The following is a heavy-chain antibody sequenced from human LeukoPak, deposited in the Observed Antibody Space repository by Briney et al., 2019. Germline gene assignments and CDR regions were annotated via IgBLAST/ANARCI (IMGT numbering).Heavy chain of an antibody. CDR1: GGSISSSSYY. CDR3: ARQAVAGNGFDY. J-gene: IGHJ4*02. V-gene: IGHV4-39*01. D-gene: IGHD6-19*01. CDR2: IYYSGNT. Sequence: SETLSLTCTVSGGSISSSSYYWGWIRQPPGKGQEWIGTIYYSGNTYYNPSLKSRVSISVDTSKNQFSLKLSSVTAADTAVYYCARQAVAGNGFDYWGQGTQVTVSS.